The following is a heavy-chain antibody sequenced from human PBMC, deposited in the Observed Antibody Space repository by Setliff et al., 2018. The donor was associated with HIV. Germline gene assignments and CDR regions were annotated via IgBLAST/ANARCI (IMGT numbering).Heavy chain of an antibody. CDR1: GGSIRSHY. CDR2: IYYSGNT. Sequence: PSETLSLTCTVSGGSIRSHYWSWIREPPGKGLEWIGYIYYSGNTYYKPSLKSRVTISVDTSKNQFSLKLSSVTAADTAVYYCARPQYPGYYFDYWGQGTLVTVSS. V-gene: IGHV4-59*08. CDR3: ARPQYPGYYFDY. J-gene: IGHJ4*02. D-gene: IGHD2-2*01.